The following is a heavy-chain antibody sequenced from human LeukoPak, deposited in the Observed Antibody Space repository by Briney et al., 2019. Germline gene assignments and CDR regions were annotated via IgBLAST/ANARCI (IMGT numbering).Heavy chain of an antibody. V-gene: IGHV3-15*01. CDR1: GFTFSNAW. J-gene: IGHJ4*02. CDR2: IKSKTDGGTT. D-gene: IGHD3-10*01. CDR3: TTRDPMRWGSIWFGEFFDY. Sequence: GGSLRLSCAASGFTFSNAWMSWVRQAPGKGLEWVGRIKSKTDGGTTDYAAPVKGRFTISRDDSKNTLYLQMNSLKTEDTAVYYCTTRDPMRWGSIWFGEFFDYWGQGTLVTVSS.